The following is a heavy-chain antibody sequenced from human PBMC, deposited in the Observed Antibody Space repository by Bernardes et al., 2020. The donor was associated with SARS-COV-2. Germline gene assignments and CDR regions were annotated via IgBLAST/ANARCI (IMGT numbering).Heavy chain of an antibody. Sequence: GGSLRLSCAASGFTFSNAWMNWVRQAPGKGLEWVGRIKSKADGGTTDYAAPVKGRFTISRDDSENTLYLQMNSLKTEDTAVYYCTTDTGSGAPGFIWGQGTMVTVSA. CDR2: IKSKADGGTT. CDR1: GFTFSNAW. D-gene: IGHD1-26*01. J-gene: IGHJ3*02. V-gene: IGHV3-15*01. CDR3: TTDTGSGAPGFI.